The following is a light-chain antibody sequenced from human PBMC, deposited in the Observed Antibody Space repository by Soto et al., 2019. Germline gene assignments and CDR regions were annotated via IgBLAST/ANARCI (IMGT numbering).Light chain of an antibody. V-gene: IGKV3-20*01. J-gene: IGKJ2*01. Sequence: EIILTQSPGILSLSPGERATLSCRASQSISSSYIAWYQQRPGQTPRLLIYGASNRATGIPDRFSASGSKTDFTLTISRLEPEDFAVYYYQQYGSSPPYTFGQGTKLEIK. CDR3: QQYGSSPPYT. CDR1: QSISSSY. CDR2: GAS.